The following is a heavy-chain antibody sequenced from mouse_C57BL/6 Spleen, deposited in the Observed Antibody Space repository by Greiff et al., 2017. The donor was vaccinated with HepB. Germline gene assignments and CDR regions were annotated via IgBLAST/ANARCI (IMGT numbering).Heavy chain of an antibody. CDR1: GYAFSSYW. CDR3: ERGGLDGYYDY. D-gene: IGHD2-3*01. V-gene: IGHV1-80*01. CDR2: IYPGDGDT. Sequence: VQLQQSGAELVKPGASVKISCKASGYAFSSYWMNWVKQRPGKGLEWIGQIYPGDGDTNYNGKFKGKATLTAYKSSSTAYMQLSSLTSEDSAVYCCERGGLDGYYDYWGQGTTRTVSS. J-gene: IGHJ2*01.